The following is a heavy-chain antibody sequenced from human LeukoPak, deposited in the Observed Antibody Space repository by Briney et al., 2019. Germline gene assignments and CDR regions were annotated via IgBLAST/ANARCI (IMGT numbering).Heavy chain of an antibody. Sequence: ASVKVSCKASGYTFTGYYLHWVRQAPGHGLEWMGRINPNSGGTNFAQKFQGRVTMTRDTSISTAYMELSSPRSDDTAVYCCARGQYDSSGYYFESTFTRWGQGTLVTVSS. CDR2: INPNSGGT. CDR1: GYTFTGYY. J-gene: IGHJ4*02. CDR3: ARGQYDSSGYYFESTFTR. V-gene: IGHV1-2*06. D-gene: IGHD3-22*01.